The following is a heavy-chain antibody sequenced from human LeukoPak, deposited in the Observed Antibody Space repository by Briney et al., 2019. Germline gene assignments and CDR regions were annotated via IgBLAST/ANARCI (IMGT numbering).Heavy chain of an antibody. D-gene: IGHD6-13*01. CDR1: GDSISSSSYY. J-gene: IGHJ4*02. V-gene: IGHV4-61*05. CDR3: ARLKDPIAAAGIDH. CDR2: IYYSGST. Sequence: PSETLSLTCTVSGDSISSSSYYWGWIRQPPGKGLEWIGYIYYSGSTNYNPSLKSRVTISVDTSKNQFSLKLSSVTAADTAVYYCARLKDPIAAAGIDHWGQGTLVTVSS.